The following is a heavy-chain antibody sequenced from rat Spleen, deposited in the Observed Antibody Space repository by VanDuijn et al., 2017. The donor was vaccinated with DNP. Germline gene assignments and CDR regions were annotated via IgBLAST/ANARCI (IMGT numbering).Heavy chain of an antibody. D-gene: IGHD4-4*01. Sequence: EVQLVESGGGFLQPGRSLKLSCVASGFTFSDYAMAWVRQAPKQGLEWVATISYDGTRTYYRDSVKGRFTISRDSAKSTLYLQMDSLKSEDTATYYCTRQGFPNWFPYWGQGALVTVSS. CDR2: ISYDGTRT. V-gene: IGHV5-17*01. CDR3: TRQGFPNWFPY. CDR1: GFTFSDYA. J-gene: IGHJ3*01.